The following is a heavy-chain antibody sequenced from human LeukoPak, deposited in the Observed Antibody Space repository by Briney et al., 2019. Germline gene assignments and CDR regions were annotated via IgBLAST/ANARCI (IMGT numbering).Heavy chain of an antibody. J-gene: IGHJ6*03. Sequence: PSETLSLTCAVYGGSFSGYYWSWIRQPPGKGLEWIGEINHSGSTNYNPSLKSRVTISVDTSKNQFSLKLSSVTAADTAVYYCARGLYYYGSGSYYNQIYYMDVWGKGTTVTVSS. CDR2: INHSGST. D-gene: IGHD3-10*01. CDR1: GGSFSGYY. CDR3: ARGLYYYGSGSYYNQIYYMDV. V-gene: IGHV4-34*01.